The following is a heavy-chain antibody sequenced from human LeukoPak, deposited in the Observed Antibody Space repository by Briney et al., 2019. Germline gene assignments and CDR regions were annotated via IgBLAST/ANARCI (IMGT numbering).Heavy chain of an antibody. J-gene: IGHJ5*01. V-gene: IGHV3-21*01. CDR3: ARRVEIQPPDS. Sequence: GGSLRLSCAASGFTFSVYTMSWVRQAPGKGLEWVSSISSSSTYIHYADSVKGRFTISRDSAKNSLSLQMNGLRADDTAVYYCARRVEIQPPDSWGQGTLVTVSS. D-gene: IGHD5-18*01. CDR2: ISSSSTYI. CDR1: GFTFSVYT.